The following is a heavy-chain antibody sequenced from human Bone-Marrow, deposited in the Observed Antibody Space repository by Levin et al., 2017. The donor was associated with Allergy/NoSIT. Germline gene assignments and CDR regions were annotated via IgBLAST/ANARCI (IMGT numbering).Heavy chain of an antibody. Sequence: SGPTLVKPTQTLTLTCTFSGFSLSTSEVGVGWIRQPPGKALEWLALIYWDDDKRYSPSLNNRLTLTKDTSKNQVVLTMTNMEPVDTATYYCAHIRSRAYGSSVYYFDYWGQGTLVTVSS. CDR3: AHIRSRAYGSSVYYFDY. J-gene: IGHJ4*02. D-gene: IGHD6-13*01. V-gene: IGHV2-5*02. CDR2: IYWDDDK. CDR1: GFSLSTSEVG.